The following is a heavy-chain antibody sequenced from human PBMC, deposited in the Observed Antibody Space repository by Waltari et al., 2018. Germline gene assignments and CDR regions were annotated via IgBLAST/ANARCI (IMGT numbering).Heavy chain of an antibody. CDR2: ISTYNGNT. J-gene: IGHJ6*02. V-gene: IGHV1-18*01. Sequence: QVQLVQSGAEVKKPGASVKVSCKASGYTFTSYGISWVRQAPGQGLEWMGWISTYNGNTNYAQKLQGRVTMTTDTSTSTAYMELRSLRSDDTAVYYCARDLIPAAAGRNGYYYYGMDVWGQGTTVTVSS. CDR3: ARDLIPAAAGRNGYYYYGMDV. D-gene: IGHD6-13*01. CDR1: GYTFTSYG.